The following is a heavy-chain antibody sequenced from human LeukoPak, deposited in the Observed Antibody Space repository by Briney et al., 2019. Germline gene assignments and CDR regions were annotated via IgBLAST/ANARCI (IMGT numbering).Heavy chain of an antibody. D-gene: IGHD4-17*01. CDR1: GYTFTSYG. Sequence: GPVKVSCKASGYTFTSYGISWVRQAPGQGLEWMGWISAYNGNTNYAQKLQGRVTMTTDTSTSTAYMELRSLRSDDTAVYYCARSYYGGKRGWFDAWGQGTLVTVSS. CDR2: ISAYNGNT. V-gene: IGHV1-18*01. CDR3: ARSYYGGKRGWFDA. J-gene: IGHJ5*02.